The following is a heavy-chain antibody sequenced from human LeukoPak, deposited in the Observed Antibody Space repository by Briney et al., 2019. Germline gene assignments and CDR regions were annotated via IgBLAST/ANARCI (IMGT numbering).Heavy chain of an antibody. CDR3: ARDRRAGIAAAGYFDS. D-gene: IGHD6-13*01. J-gene: IGHJ4*02. CDR2: ISAYNGNT. V-gene: IGHV1-18*01. CDR1: GYTFTSYG. Sequence: GASVKVSCKASGYTFTSYGISWVRQAPGQGLEWMGWISAYNGNTNYAQKLQGRVTMTTDTSTSTAYMELRSLRFDDTAVYYCARDRRAGIAAAGYFDSWGQGTLVTVSS.